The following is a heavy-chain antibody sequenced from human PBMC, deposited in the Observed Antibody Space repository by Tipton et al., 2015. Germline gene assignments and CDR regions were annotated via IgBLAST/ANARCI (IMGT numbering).Heavy chain of an antibody. Sequence: SLRLSCAASGFTFSSYAMNWVRQAPGKGLEWVSAISGSGGSTYYADSVKGRFTISRDNAKNSLYLQVSSLRDEDTAVYYCARYFSSGWYSAYYYYGMDVWGQGTTVTVSS. J-gene: IGHJ6*02. V-gene: IGHV3-23*01. CDR2: ISGSGGST. CDR3: ARYFSSGWYSAYYYYGMDV. CDR1: GFTFSSYA. D-gene: IGHD6-19*01.